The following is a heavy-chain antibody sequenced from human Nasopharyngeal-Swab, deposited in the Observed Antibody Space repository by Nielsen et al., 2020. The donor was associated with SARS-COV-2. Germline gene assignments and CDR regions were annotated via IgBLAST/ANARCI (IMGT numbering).Heavy chain of an antibody. CDR3: ARGHPPGRTCYDFWSGLHY. D-gene: IGHD3-3*01. CDR2: IYYSGST. J-gene: IGHJ4*02. V-gene: IGHV4-31*03. CDR1: GGSISSGGYY. Sequence: SETLSLTCTVSGGSISSGGYYWSWIRQHPGKGLEWIGYIYYSGSTYYNPSLKSRVTISVDTSKNQFSLKLSSVTAADTAVYYCARGHPPGRTCYDFWSGLHYWGQGTLVTVSS.